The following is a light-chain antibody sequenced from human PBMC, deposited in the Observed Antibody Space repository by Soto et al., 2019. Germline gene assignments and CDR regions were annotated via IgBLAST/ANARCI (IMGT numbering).Light chain of an antibody. J-gene: IGKJ1*01. CDR1: QGIGSY. V-gene: IGKV1-9*01. Sequence: DIQLTQSPYFLSASVGDRVTITCRASQGIGSYLAWYQQKPGKAPKLLISGASTLQSGVPSRFSGSGSGTEFTLTISSLQPDDFATYYCQQYNSYSWTFGQWTKVDIK. CDR3: QQYNSYSWT. CDR2: GAS.